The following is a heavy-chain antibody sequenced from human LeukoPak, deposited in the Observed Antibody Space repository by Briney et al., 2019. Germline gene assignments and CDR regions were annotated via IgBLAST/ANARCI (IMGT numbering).Heavy chain of an antibody. Sequence: GGSLRLSCAASGFTFSGSAMHWVRQASGKGLEWVGRIRSKANSYATAYAASVKGRFTISRDDSKNTAYLQMNSLRAEDTAVYYCAREGDSSGWYSYFDYWGQGTLVTVSS. J-gene: IGHJ4*02. CDR2: IRSKANSYAT. CDR1: GFTFSGSA. V-gene: IGHV3-73*01. D-gene: IGHD6-19*01. CDR3: AREGDSSGWYSYFDY.